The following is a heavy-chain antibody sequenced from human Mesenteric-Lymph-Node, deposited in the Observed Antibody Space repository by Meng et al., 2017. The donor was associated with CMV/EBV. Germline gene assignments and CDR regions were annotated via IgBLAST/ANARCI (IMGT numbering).Heavy chain of an antibody. V-gene: IGHV4-59*01. Sequence: SETLSLTCTVSGGSISSYYWSWIRQPPGKGLEWIGYIYYTGSTNYNPSLKSRVTISVDTSKNQFSLKLNSVTAADTAVYCCARGWAWFDPWGQGTLVTVSS. CDR1: GGSISSYY. CDR2: IYYTGST. CDR3: ARGWAWFDP. D-gene: IGHD1-26*01. J-gene: IGHJ5*02.